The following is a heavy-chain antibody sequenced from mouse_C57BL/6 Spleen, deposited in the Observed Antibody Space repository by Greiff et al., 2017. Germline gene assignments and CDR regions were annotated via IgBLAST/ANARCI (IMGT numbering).Heavy chain of an antibody. CDR3: ARGDGYGWFAY. CDR2: IYPYNGVS. D-gene: IGHD2-2*01. Sequence: EVKVVESGPELVKPGASVKISCKASGYSFTGYYMHWVKQSHGNILDWIGYIYPYNGVSSYNQKFKGKATLTVDKSSSTAYMELRSLTSEDSAVYYCARGDGYGWFAYWGQGTLVTVSA. J-gene: IGHJ3*01. CDR1: GYSFTGYY. V-gene: IGHV1-31*01.